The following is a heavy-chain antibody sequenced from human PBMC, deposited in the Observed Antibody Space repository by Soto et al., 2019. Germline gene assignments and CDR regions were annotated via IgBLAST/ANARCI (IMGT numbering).Heavy chain of an antibody. J-gene: IGHJ6*02. V-gene: IGHV1-18*01. Sequence: QVQLVQSGAEVKKPGASVKVFCKASGYTFTSYGISWVRQAPGQGLEWMGWISAYNGNTNYAQKLQGRVTMTTDTSTSTAYMELRSLRSDDTAVYYCARAVAAPNYYYYYGMDVWGQGTTVTVSS. CDR3: ARAVAAPNYYYYYGMDV. D-gene: IGHD5-12*01. CDR2: ISAYNGNT. CDR1: GYTFTSYG.